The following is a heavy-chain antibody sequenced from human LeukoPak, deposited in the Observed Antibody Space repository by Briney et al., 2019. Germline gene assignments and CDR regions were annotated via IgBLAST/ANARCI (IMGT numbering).Heavy chain of an antibody. CDR1: GYTFTGYY. CDR2: INPNSGGT. Sequence: ASVKVSCTASGYTFTGYYMHWVRQAPGQGLEWMGWINPNSGGTNYAQKFQGRVTMTRDTSISTAYMELSRLRSDDTAVYYCAREGGIRGYCSGGSCYYLWGQGTLVTVSS. CDR3: AREGGIRGYCSGGSCYYL. J-gene: IGHJ4*02. V-gene: IGHV1-2*02. D-gene: IGHD2-15*01.